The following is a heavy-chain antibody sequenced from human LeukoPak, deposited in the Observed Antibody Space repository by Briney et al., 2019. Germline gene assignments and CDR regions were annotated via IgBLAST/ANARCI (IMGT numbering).Heavy chain of an antibody. V-gene: IGHV1-69*05. CDR2: IIPIFGAA. D-gene: IGHD4-11*01. J-gene: IGHJ4*02. Sequence: ASVKVSCKASGGTFSSYAISWVRRAPGQGLEWMGGIIPIFGAANYAQKFQGRVTITTDESTSTAYMELSSLRSEDTAVYYCARGDYKVYYFDYWGQGTLVTVSS. CDR1: GGTFSSYA. CDR3: ARGDYKVYYFDY.